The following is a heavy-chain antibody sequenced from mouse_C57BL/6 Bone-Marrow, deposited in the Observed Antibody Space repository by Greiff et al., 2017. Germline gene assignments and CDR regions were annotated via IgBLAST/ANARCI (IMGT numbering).Heavy chain of an antibody. V-gene: IGHV1-61*01. CDR3: ARKGSYYKDYAMDY. J-gene: IGHJ4*01. Sequence: QVQLQQPGAELVRPGSSVKLSCKASGYTFTSYWMDWVKQRPGQGLEWIGNIYPSDSETHYNQKFKDKATLTVDKSSSTAYMQLSSLTSEDSAVYYCARKGSYYKDYAMDYWGQGTSVTVSS. D-gene: IGHD2-12*01. CDR1: GYTFTSYW. CDR2: IYPSDSET.